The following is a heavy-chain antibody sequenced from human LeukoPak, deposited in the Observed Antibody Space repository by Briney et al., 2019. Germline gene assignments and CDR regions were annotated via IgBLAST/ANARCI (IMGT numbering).Heavy chain of an antibody. V-gene: IGHV3-21*01. J-gene: IGHJ3*02. CDR1: GFTFSTYP. D-gene: IGHD3-22*01. Sequence: GGSLRLSCAASGFTFSTYPMNWVRQAPGKGLEWVSSLGGSSRSIYYADSVKGRFTISRDNSKNTLYLQMNSLRAEDTAVYYCAKDVTMIVVVIDDAFDIWGQGTMVTVSS. CDR2: LGGSSRSI. CDR3: AKDVTMIVVVIDDAFDI.